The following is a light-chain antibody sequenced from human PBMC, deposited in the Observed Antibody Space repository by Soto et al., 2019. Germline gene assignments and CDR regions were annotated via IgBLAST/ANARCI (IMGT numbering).Light chain of an antibody. J-gene: IGKJ5*01. CDR3: QQSDDVPAIT. Sequence: DIQMTQSPPSLSASVGDRVPITCQASQGISNHLHWYQQKSGKAPKLLISDASNLQTGVPSRFVGSGFGTDFTFTISSLQPEDIATYYCQQSDDVPAITFGQGTRLEIK. CDR2: DAS. V-gene: IGKV1-33*01. CDR1: QGISNH.